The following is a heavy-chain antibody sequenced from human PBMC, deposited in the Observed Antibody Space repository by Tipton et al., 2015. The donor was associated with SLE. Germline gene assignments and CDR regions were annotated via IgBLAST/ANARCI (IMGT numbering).Heavy chain of an antibody. D-gene: IGHD1-1*01. V-gene: IGHV4-61*08. CDR3: ARVPGLERSYYYNYYMDV. J-gene: IGHJ6*03. Sequence: LRLSCTVSGGSLSSGGYYWSWIRQSPGKGLEWIGDINHSGSTNYNPSLKSRVTISVDTSKNQFSLRLSSVTAADTAVYYCARVPGLERSYYYNYYMDVWGKGTTVTVSS. CDR2: INHSGST. CDR1: GGSLSSGGYY.